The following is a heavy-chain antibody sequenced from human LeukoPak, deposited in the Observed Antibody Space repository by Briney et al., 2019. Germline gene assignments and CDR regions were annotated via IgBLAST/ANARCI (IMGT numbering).Heavy chain of an antibody. CDR2: ISSSSSSI. CDR3: ARASGDIVETATMGSY. D-gene: IGHD5-18*01. V-gene: IGHV3-21*01. CDR1: GVTFNSYS. Sequence: GGSLRLSSAASGVTFNSYSMNWVRQAPGKGLEWVSSISSSSSSIYYADSVKGRFTISRDNAKNSLYLQMNSLRAEDTAVYYCARASGDIVETATMGSYWGQGTLVTVSS. J-gene: IGHJ4*02.